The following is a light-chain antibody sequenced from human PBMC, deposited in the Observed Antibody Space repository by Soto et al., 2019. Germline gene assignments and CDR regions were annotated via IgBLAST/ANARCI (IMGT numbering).Light chain of an antibody. CDR3: QQRNNWPRST. CDR1: QSVSSY. V-gene: IGKV3-11*01. J-gene: IGKJ5*01. Sequence: EIVLAQSPAALSLSRGERATLSCRASQSVSSYLAWYQQKPGQAPRLLIYDASNRATGIPARFSGSGSGTDFTLTTSSLEPEDFAVYYCQQRNNWPRSTFGQGTRLEI. CDR2: DAS.